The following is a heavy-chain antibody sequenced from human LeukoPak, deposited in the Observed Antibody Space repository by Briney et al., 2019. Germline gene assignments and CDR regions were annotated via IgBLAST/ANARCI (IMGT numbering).Heavy chain of an antibody. V-gene: IGHV1-46*01. Sequence: ASVKVSCKASGYTFTSYYMHWVRQAPGQGLEWMGIINPSGGSTSYAQKFQGRVTMTRDTSTSTVYMELSSLRSEDTAVYYCARLNSGSYYYYYYGMDVWGQGTTVTVSS. D-gene: IGHD1-26*01. CDR3: ARLNSGSYYYYYYGMDV. CDR2: INPSGGST. CDR1: GYTFTSYY. J-gene: IGHJ6*02.